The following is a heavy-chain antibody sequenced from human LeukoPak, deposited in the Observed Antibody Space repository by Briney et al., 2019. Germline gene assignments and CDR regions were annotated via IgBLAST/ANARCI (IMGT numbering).Heavy chain of an antibody. CDR3: ARDGEWELLFGY. D-gene: IGHD1-26*01. V-gene: IGHV1-69*13. Sequence: ASVKVSCKASGGTFISYAISWVRQAPGQGLEWMGGIIPIFGTANYAQKFQGRVTITADESTSTAYMELSSLRSEDTAVYYCARDGEWELLFGYWGQGTLVTVSS. J-gene: IGHJ4*02. CDR1: GGTFISYA. CDR2: IIPIFGTA.